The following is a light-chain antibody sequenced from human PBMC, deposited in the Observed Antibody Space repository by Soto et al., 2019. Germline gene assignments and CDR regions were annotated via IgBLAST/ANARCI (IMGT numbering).Light chain of an antibody. Sequence: IVLTQSPGTLSFSPGERVTLSCRASQSVGSSYLAWYQQKPGQAPRLLIYGASRRASGIPDRFSGSGSGTDFTLTISRLEPEDFAMYYCQQYGSSPLTFGGGTNVDIK. CDR1: QSVGSSY. CDR3: QQYGSSPLT. V-gene: IGKV3-20*01. J-gene: IGKJ4*01. CDR2: GAS.